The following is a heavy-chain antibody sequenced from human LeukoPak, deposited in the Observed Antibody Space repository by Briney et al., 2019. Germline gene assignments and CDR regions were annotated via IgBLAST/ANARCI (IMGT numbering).Heavy chain of an antibody. Sequence: SETLSLTCTVSGGAISAYYWSWIRQPAGKGLEWIGRIHNSGITNYNPSLKSRVTMSIDTSKNQFSLKLSSVTAADTAVYYCARGRWNTGMVSPYYFDYWGQGTLVTVSS. CDR2: IHNSGIT. CDR1: GGAISAYY. V-gene: IGHV4-4*07. D-gene: IGHD5-18*01. J-gene: IGHJ4*02. CDR3: ARGRWNTGMVSPYYFDY.